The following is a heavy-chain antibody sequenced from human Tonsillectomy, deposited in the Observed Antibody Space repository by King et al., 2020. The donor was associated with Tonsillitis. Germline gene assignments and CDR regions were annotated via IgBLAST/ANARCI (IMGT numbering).Heavy chain of an antibody. D-gene: IGHD6-13*01. J-gene: IGHJ6*02. CDR2: IHYRGGT. V-gene: IGHV4-61*01. CDR3: ARDSSPYGMDV. Sequence: QLQESGPGLVKPSETLSLICTVSGGSVSSGSNYWSWIRQPPGKGLEWIGYIHYRGGTTYNPSLKSRVTISVDTSKNQFSLKLSSVTAADTAVYYCARDSSPYGMDVWGQGTTVTVSS. CDR1: GGSVSSGSNY.